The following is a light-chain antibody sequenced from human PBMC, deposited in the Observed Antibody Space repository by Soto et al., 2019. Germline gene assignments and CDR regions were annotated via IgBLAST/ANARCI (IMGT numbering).Light chain of an antibody. CDR3: QQTSSYHRT. Sequence: DIQMTQSPSSVSASVGDRLTITCRASRDISNSLAWYQQTPGKAPKLLLRGASSLHRGVPSRFSGGGAGTEFTLTNSSLQPEDFAAYFFQQTSSYHRTFGQGTKVDFK. CDR1: RDISNS. J-gene: IGKJ1*01. CDR2: GAS. V-gene: IGKV1-12*01.